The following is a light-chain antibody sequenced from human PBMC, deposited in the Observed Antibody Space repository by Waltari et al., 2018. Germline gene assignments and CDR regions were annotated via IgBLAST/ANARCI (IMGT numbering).Light chain of an antibody. Sequence: DIVMTQSPDSLAVSLGERATINCKSSQSVLYISNNKNYLAWYQQKPGQPPKLLIYWASTRESGVPDRFRGSGSGTDFTLTISSLQAEDVAVYYCQQYYSTLTWTFGQGTKVEIK. J-gene: IGKJ1*01. V-gene: IGKV4-1*01. CDR2: WAS. CDR3: QQYYSTLTWT. CDR1: QSVLYISNNKNY.